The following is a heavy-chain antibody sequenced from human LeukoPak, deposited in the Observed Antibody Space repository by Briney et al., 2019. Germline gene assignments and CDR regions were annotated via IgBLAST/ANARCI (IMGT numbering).Heavy chain of an antibody. CDR3: ARIDILTGYFNY. CDR1: GGSISSSSYY. J-gene: IGHJ4*02. D-gene: IGHD3-9*01. Sequence: ASETLSLTCTVSGGSISSSSYYWGWIRQPPGKGLEWIGRIYTSGSTNYNPSLKSRVTISVDTSKNQFSLKLSSVTAADTAVYYCARIDILTGYFNYWGQGTLVTVSS. CDR2: IYTSGST. V-gene: IGHV4-61*02.